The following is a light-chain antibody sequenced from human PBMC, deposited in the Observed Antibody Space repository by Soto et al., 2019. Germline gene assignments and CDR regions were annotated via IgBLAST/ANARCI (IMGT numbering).Light chain of an antibody. J-gene: IGLJ3*02. CDR3: CSYAGIITWV. CDR1: SNDIGGHNH. Sequence: QFALTQPASVSGSPGQSITISCTGTSNDIGGHNHVSWYQQHPGNSPQLIIYEVTERPSGVSNRFSASKSGTTASLTISGLQAEDEADYYCCSYAGIITWVCGGGTKVTVL. V-gene: IGLV2-23*02. CDR2: EVT.